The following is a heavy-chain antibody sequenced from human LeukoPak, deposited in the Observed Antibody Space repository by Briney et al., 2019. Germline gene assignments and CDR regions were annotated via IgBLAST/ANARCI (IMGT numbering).Heavy chain of an antibody. V-gene: IGHV3-7*01. CDR1: GFTFSDNW. D-gene: IGHD2-8*01. CDR2: IKEDGGEG. J-gene: IGHJ6*04. Sequence: GGSLRLSCAASGFTFSDNWMTWVRQAPGKGLERVANIKEDGGEGYYVDSVKGRFTVSRDNAKNSLYLQLTSLRAEDTAVYYCATRYCTISACRASSYKSFDVWGKGTTVTVSS. CDR3: ATRYCTISACRASSYKSFDV.